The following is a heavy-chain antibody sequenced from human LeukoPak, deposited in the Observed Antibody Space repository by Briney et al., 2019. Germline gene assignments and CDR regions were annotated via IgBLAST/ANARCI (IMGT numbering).Heavy chain of an antibody. V-gene: IGHV3-9*01. J-gene: IGHJ5*02. CDR3: ATGGAGSWFDP. D-gene: IGHD6-13*01. CDR2: ISWNSGSI. CDR1: GFTFDDYA. Sequence: PGGSLRLSCAASGFTFDDYAMHWVRQAPGKGLEWVSGISWNSGSIGYADSVKGRFTISRDNAKNSLYLQMNSLRAEDTALYYCATGGAGSWFDPWGQGTLVTVSS.